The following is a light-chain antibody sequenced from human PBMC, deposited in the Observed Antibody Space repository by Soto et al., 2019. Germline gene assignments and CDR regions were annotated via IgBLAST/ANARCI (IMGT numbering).Light chain of an antibody. CDR2: AAS. CDR1: QGIRSY. V-gene: IGKV1-27*01. J-gene: IGKJ1*01. Sequence: DIQMTQSPSSLSASVGDRVTITCRASQGIRSYLAWYQQRPGKVPKVLIYAASTLHSGVPSRFSGSGYGTDFTLTISNVQPEDVATYYCQNYYNAPETFGQGTKVEIK. CDR3: QNYYNAPET.